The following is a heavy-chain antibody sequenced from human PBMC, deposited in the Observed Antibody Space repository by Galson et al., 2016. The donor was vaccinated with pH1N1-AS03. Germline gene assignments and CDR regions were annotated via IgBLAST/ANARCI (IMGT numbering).Heavy chain of an antibody. D-gene: IGHD1-26*01. CDR1: GFTFSSYG. Sequence: SLRLSCAVSGFTFSSYGMHWVRQAPGKGLEWVAVIYYDGNNKYYADSVKGRFTISRDNSKNTLYRQMNSLRAEDTSVYYCARDRVGATLLDYWGQGTLVTVSS. J-gene: IGHJ4*02. V-gene: IGHV3-33*01. CDR3: ARDRVGATLLDY. CDR2: IYYDGNNK.